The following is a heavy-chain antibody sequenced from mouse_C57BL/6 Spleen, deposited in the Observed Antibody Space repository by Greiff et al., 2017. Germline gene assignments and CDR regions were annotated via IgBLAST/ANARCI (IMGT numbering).Heavy chain of an antibody. CDR3: ARGDYGSSPGRAMDY. CDR2: IYPGDGDT. Sequence: QVQLQQSGAELVKPGASVKISCKASGYAFSSYWMNWVKQRPGKGLEWIGQIYPGDGDTNYNGKFKGKATLTADKSSSTAYMQLSSLTSEDSAVYFCARGDYGSSPGRAMDYWGQGTSVTVSS. CDR1: GYAFSSYW. D-gene: IGHD1-1*01. V-gene: IGHV1-80*01. J-gene: IGHJ4*01.